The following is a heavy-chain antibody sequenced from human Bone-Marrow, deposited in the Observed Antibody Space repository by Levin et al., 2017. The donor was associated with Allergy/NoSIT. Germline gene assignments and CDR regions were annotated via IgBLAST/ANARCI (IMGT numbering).Heavy chain of an antibody. CDR3: ARGGYYYDNSGYFY. D-gene: IGHD3-22*01. CDR1: GGTFSTYH. Sequence: ASVKVSCKASGGTFSTYHMHWMRQAPGQGLEWLGGIIPLLGAADYAQKFQGRVTITADESTSTVYMELSSLRSEDTAVYYCARGGYYYDNSGYFYWGQGTQVSVSP. CDR2: IIPLLGAA. J-gene: IGHJ4*02. V-gene: IGHV1-69*13.